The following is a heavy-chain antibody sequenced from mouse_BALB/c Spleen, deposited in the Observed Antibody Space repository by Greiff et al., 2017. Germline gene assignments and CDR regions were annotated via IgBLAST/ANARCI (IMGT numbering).Heavy chain of an antibody. V-gene: IGHV5-9-3*01. Sequence: EVQGVESGGGLVKPGGSLKLSCAASGFTFSSYAMSWVRQTPEKRLEWVATISSGGSYTYYPDSVKGRFTISRDNAKNTLYLQMSSLRSEDTAMYYCARQEVTTVSFFDYWGQGTTLTVSS. CDR2: ISSGGSYT. CDR1: GFTFSSYA. CDR3: ARQEVTTVSFFDY. D-gene: IGHD1-1*01. J-gene: IGHJ2*01.